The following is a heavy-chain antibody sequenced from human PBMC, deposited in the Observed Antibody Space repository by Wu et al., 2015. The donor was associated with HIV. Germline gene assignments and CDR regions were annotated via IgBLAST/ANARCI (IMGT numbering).Heavy chain of an antibody. D-gene: IGHD3-22*01. J-gene: IGHJ3*01. CDR3: AIGTRGYSAFDV. CDR1: GYTFSSYD. CDR2: MNPNRGDA. V-gene: IGHV1-8*01. Sequence: QVQLVQSGAEVKKPGASVKVSCKASGYTFSSYDINWVRQATGQGLEWMGWMNPNRGDAGYAQKFQGRVSLTRNTSTHTAYMELSTLRSEDTAIYYCAIGTRGYSAFDVWGKGQRSPFLQ.